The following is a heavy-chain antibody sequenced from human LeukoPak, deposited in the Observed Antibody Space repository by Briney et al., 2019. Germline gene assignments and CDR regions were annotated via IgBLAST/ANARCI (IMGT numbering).Heavy chain of an antibody. CDR1: GFTFSNYA. CDR3: VKDRTGTYTLDY. CDR2: ISDDGSRQ. J-gene: IGHJ4*02. Sequence: GGSLRLSCAATGFTFSNYAIHWGRQAPGKGLEWVAFISDDGSRQHYADSVKGRFTISRDNSKNTLNLQMNSLRAEDTAVYYCVKDRTGTYTLDYWGQGTLVTVSS. D-gene: IGHD3-10*01. V-gene: IGHV3-30-3*01.